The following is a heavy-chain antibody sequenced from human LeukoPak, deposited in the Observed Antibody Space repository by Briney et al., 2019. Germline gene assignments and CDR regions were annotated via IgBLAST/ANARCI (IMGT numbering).Heavy chain of an antibody. CDR1: GGSISSYY. J-gene: IGHJ4*02. D-gene: IGHD3-22*01. CDR2: IFYSGST. Sequence: PSETLSLTCTVSGGSISSYYWSWIRQPPGKGLEWIGYIFYSGSTNYNPSLKSRVTISVDTSKNQFSLKLSSVTAADTAVYYCARAGQYYYDTSGYSIFDYWGQGTLVTVSS. V-gene: IGHV4-59*01. CDR3: ARAGQYYYDTSGYSIFDY.